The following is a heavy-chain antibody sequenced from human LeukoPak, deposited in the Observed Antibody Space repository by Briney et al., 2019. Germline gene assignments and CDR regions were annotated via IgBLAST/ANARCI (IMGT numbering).Heavy chain of an antibody. CDR1: GYTFTGYY. D-gene: IGHD2-15*01. CDR2: INPNSGGT. J-gene: IGHJ5*02. V-gene: IGHV1-2*02. Sequence: ASVKVSCKASGYTFTGYYMHWVRQAPGQGLEWMGWINPNSGGTNYVQKFQGRVTMTRDTSISTAYMELSRLRSDDTAVYYCARDLCSGGSCYGHWFDPWGQGTLVTVSS. CDR3: ARDLCSGGSCYGHWFDP.